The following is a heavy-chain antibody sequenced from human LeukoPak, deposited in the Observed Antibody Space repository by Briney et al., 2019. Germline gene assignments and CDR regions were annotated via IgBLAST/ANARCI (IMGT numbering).Heavy chain of an antibody. D-gene: IGHD5-18*01. J-gene: IGHJ4*02. CDR2: IKQDGSEK. CDR3: AATGYAIYY. Sequence: GGSPRLSCSASGLTFSTSWMSWVRQAPGRGLEWVANIKQDGSEKYYMDSVKGRFTISRDNSKNSLYLQMNSLRAEDTAVYYCAATGYAIYYWGQGTLVTVSS. CDR1: GLTFSTSW. V-gene: IGHV3-7*01.